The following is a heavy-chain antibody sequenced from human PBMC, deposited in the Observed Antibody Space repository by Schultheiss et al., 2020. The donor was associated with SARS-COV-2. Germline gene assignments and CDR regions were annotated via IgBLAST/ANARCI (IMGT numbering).Heavy chain of an antibody. J-gene: IGHJ4*02. CDR2: ITISSTNR. CDR3: ARDHGSSSWSFDY. D-gene: IGHD6-13*01. V-gene: IGHV3-21*01. CDR1: GFTFNTYA. Sequence: GGSLRLSCAAFGFTFNTYAMNWVRQAPGKGLEWVSSITISSTNRYYADSVKGRFTISRDNAKNSLYLQMNSLRAEDTAVYYCARDHGSSSWSFDYWGQGTLVTVSS.